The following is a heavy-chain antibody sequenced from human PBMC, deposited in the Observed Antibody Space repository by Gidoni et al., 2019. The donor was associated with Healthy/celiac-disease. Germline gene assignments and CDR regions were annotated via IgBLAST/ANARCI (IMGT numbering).Heavy chain of an antibody. CDR1: GFPFEYYT. CDR2: ISWDGGST. CDR3: AAGVGYDSSGYVLDY. D-gene: IGHD3-22*01. V-gene: IGHV3-43*01. J-gene: IGHJ4*02. Sequence: EVQLVESGGVVVQPGGSLRLSCAASGFPFEYYTMHWVRQAPGKGLEWVSLISWDGGSTYYADSVKGRFTISRDNSKNSLYLQMNSLRTEDTALYYCAAGVGYDSSGYVLDYWGQGTLVTVSS.